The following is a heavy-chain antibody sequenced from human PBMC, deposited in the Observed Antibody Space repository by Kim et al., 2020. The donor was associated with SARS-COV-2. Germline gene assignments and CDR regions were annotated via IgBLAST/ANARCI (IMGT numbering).Heavy chain of an antibody. Sequence: GESLKISCKGSGYSFTSYWIGWVRQMPGKGLEWMGIIYPGDSDTRYSPSFQGQVTISADKSISTAYLQWSSLKASDTAMYYCARHGIEYYDFWSGYYFDYWGQGTLVTVSS. CDR2: IYPGDSDT. V-gene: IGHV5-51*01. CDR1: GYSFTSYW. J-gene: IGHJ4*02. D-gene: IGHD3-3*01. CDR3: ARHGIEYYDFWSGYYFDY.